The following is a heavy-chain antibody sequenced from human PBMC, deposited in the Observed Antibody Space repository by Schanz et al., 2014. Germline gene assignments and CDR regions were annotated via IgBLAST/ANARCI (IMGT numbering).Heavy chain of an antibody. CDR1: GFTFGAYT. CDR2: LSARGHRT. D-gene: IGHD2-8*01. CDR3: ARDMLRRYGALEI. Sequence: EVQLLESGGALEQPGGSLRLSCVTSGFTFGAYTMNWVRQAPGKGLEWVSALSARGHRTQYADSVMGRFTISSDISKNMLYLQMNSLRAEDTALYYCARDMLRRYGALEIWGRGTMVTVSS. J-gene: IGHJ3*02. V-gene: IGHV3-23*01.